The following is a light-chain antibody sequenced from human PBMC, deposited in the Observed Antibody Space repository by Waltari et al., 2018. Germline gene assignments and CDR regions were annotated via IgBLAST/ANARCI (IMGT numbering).Light chain of an antibody. CDR2: GAS. J-gene: IGKJ1*01. V-gene: IGKV3-15*01. Sequence: EIVMTQSPATLSVSPGERDTLSCRASQSVSSNLAWYQQKPGQTPRLLIYGASTRATGIPARFSGSGSGTEFTLTISSMQSEDFAVYYCQQYNNRRTFGQGTKVEIK. CDR1: QSVSSN. CDR3: QQYNNRRT.